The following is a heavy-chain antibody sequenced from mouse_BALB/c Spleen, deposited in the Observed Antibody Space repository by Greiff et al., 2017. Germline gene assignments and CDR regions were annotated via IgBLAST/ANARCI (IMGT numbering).Heavy chain of an antibody. Sequence: EVKLVESGGGLVQPGGSRKLSCAASGFTFSSFGMHWVRQAPEKGLEWVAYISSGSSTIYYADTVKGRFTISRDNPKNTLFLQMTSLRSEDTAMYYCAYGPYDYAMDYWGQGTSVTVSS. CDR2: ISSGSSTI. V-gene: IGHV5-17*02. CDR3: AYGPYDYAMDY. J-gene: IGHJ4*01. CDR1: GFTFSSFG. D-gene: IGHD1-2*01.